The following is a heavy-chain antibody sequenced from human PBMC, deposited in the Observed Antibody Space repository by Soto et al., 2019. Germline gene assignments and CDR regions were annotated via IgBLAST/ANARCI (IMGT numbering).Heavy chain of an antibody. J-gene: IGHJ5*02. V-gene: IGHV1-18*04. CDR1: GYTFTSYG. CDR2: ISAYNGNT. Sequence: EASVKVSCKASGYTFTSYGISWVRQAPGQGLEWMGWISAYNGNTNYAQKLQGRVTMTTDTSTSTAYMELRSLRSDDTAVYYCARGTELRYFDWLSTNWFDPWGQGTLVTVSS. CDR3: ARGTELRYFDWLSTNWFDP. D-gene: IGHD3-9*01.